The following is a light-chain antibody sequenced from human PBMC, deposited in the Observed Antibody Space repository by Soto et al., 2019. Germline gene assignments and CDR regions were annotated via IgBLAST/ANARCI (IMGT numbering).Light chain of an antibody. V-gene: IGKV1-5*01. CDR3: QEYHGYSWT. J-gene: IGKJ1*01. CDR1: QSISNG. CDR2: DAS. Sequence: ESHMTQSPSTLSASFGDRASITCRASQSISNGLAWYQQKPGKAPKLLIYDASNLESGVPSRFSGSGSGTEFTLTISSLQPDDFATYYCQEYHGYSWTFGQPTTADIK.